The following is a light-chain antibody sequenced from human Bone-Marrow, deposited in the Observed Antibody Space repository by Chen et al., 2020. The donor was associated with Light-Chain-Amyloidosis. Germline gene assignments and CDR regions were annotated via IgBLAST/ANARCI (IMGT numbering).Light chain of an antibody. CDR3: QVWDRSSDRPV. J-gene: IGLJ3*02. CDR1: NIGSTN. CDR2: DDS. V-gene: IGLV3-21*02. Sequence: SYVLTQPSSVSVAPGQPATRSRGGNNIGSTNVHWYQQTPGQAPLLVVYDDSDRPSGIPERLSGSNSGNTATLTISRVEAGDEADYYCQVWDRSSDRPVFGGGTKLTVL.